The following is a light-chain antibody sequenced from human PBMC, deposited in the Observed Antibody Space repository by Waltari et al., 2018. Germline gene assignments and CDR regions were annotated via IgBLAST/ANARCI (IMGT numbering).Light chain of an antibody. CDR2: LNSDGSH. CDR3: QTWGTGIVV. Sequence: QLVLTQSPSASASLGASVKLTRTLSSGHSSYAISWHQQQPEKGPRYLMKLNSDGSHSKGDGIPDRFSSSSSGAERYLTISSLQSEDEADYYCQTWGTGIVVFGGGTKLTVL. V-gene: IGLV4-69*01. CDR1: SGHSSYA. J-gene: IGLJ2*01.